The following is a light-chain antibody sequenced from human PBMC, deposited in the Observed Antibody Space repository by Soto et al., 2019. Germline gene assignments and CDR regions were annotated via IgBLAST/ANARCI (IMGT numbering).Light chain of an antibody. CDR2: EVT. CDR1: SGDIGSYNR. J-gene: IGLJ1*01. CDR3: QSYDSSLSGHYV. V-gene: IGLV2-14*01. Sequence: QSVLTQPASVSGSPGQSITISCTGTSGDIGSYNRVSWYQQHPGKAPKLIIYEVTDRPSGVSNRFSGSKSGNTASLTISGLQAEDEAEYHCQSYDSSLSGHYVFGTGTKVTVL.